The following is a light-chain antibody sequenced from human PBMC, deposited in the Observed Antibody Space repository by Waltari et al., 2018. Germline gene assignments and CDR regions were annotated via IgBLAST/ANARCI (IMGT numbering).Light chain of an antibody. CDR3: CSYGGSKLI. CDR2: EVT. J-gene: IGLJ2*01. V-gene: IGLV2-11*01. Sequence: QSALTQPRSVSGSPGQSVTISCTGPSSDVGGYNYVSWYQQYPGKAPKLMIYEVTKRPSGVPDRFSGSKSGNTASLTISGLQAEDEADYYCCSYGGSKLIFGGGTKLTVL. CDR1: SSDVGGYNY.